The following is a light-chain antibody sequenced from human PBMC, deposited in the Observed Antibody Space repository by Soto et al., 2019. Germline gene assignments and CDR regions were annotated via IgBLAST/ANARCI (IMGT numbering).Light chain of an antibody. Sequence: DIQMTQSPSTLSVSVGDRVTITCRASQSISSWLAWYQQKPGKAPKLLIYKASSLESGVPSRFSGSGSGTEFTLTISSLQPDDFATYYCQQYSNYWTFGQGTKVEIK. CDR1: QSISSW. J-gene: IGKJ1*01. V-gene: IGKV1-5*03. CDR2: KAS. CDR3: QQYSNYWT.